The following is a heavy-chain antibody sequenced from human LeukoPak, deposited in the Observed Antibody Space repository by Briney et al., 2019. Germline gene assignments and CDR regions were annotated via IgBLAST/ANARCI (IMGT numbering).Heavy chain of an antibody. CDR1: DGSISGYY. Sequence: PSETLSLTCTVSDGSISGYYWSWIRQPAGKGLEWIGRIYTSGNTNYNPSLMSRVTMSLDTSKNQFSLKLTSLTAADTAVYYCSREGGNSRSLDYWGQGTLVTVSS. J-gene: IGHJ4*02. D-gene: IGHD1-1*01. CDR3: SREGGNSRSLDY. V-gene: IGHV4-4*07. CDR2: IYTSGNT.